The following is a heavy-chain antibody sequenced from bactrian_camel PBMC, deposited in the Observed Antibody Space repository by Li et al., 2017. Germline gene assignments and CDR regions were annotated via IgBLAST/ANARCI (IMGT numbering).Heavy chain of an antibody. J-gene: IGHJ4*01. CDR1: GFTFRTTD. V-gene: IGHV3S42*01. CDR3: TKSNGSSWPGSFAY. D-gene: IGHD6*01. CDR2: ILSRVDDTT. Sequence: DVQLVESGGGLVQPGGSLTLSCAASGFTFRTTDMSWVRQAPGKGLEWISGILSRVDDTTTYAESVKGRFTISRDNSKNMLYLQLNSLKTEDMAMYYCTKSNGSSWPGSFAYWGQGTQVTVS.